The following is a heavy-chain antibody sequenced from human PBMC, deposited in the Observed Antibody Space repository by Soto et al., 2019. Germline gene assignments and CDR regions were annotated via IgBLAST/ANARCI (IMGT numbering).Heavy chain of an antibody. CDR2: ISHTGRT. D-gene: IGHD2-15*01. CDR3: ARDPANLALAVAYFDS. Sequence: PSETLSLTCRVSGSSITNSFYWGWIQQSPEKGLEWIGSISHTGRTSYNPSLKSRVSISVDTSKNQFSLTLTSVTAADTAVYYCARDPANLALAVAYFDSWGQGTLVTVSS. J-gene: IGHJ4*02. V-gene: IGHV4-38-2*02. CDR1: GSSITNSFY.